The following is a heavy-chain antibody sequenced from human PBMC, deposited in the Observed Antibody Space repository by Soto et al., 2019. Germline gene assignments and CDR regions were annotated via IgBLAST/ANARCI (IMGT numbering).Heavy chain of an antibody. CDR2: MGDDDTNK. CDR1: GFTFSSCG. J-gene: IGHJ4*02. CDR3: ARDWVRNNWSYRHYFDY. Sequence: GGSLRLSCATSGFTFSSCGMHWVRQAPGKGLEWVAVMGDDDTNKYSSDSGNGRFTNTADNSNNTLYLQMNSLGTEDTAVYFCARDWVRNNWSYRHYFDYWGQGTLVTVSS. D-gene: IGHD1-7*01. V-gene: IGHV3-33*01.